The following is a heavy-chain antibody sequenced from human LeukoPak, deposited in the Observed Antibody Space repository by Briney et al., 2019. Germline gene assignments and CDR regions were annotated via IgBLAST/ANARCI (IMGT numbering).Heavy chain of an antibody. CDR1: GGSISGYY. V-gene: IGHV4-59*12. Sequence: SETLSLTCTVSGGSISGYYWSWIRQPPGKGLEWIGYIYYSGSTNYNPSLKSRVTISVDTSKNQFSLKLSSVTAADTAVYYCARGPYSSGWYDYWGQGTLVTVSS. CDR3: ARGPYSSGWYDY. J-gene: IGHJ4*02. CDR2: IYYSGST. D-gene: IGHD6-19*01.